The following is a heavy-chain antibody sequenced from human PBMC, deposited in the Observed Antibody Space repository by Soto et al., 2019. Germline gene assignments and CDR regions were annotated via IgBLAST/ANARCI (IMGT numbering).Heavy chain of an antibody. CDR2: VYISRTT. V-gene: IGHV4-4*07. D-gene: IGHD4-17*01. Sequence: SETLSLTCTVSGVSLSSYYWSWIRQPAGKGLEWIGRVYISRTTNYNPSLKSRVTMSLDTSKNHFSLKLSSVTAADTAVYYCARMTTGSYYFDYWGQGTLDPVSS. CDR3: ARMTTGSYYFDY. J-gene: IGHJ4*02. CDR1: GVSLSSYY.